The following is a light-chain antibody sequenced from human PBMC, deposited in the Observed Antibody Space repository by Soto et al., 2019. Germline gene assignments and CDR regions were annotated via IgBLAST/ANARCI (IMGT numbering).Light chain of an antibody. V-gene: IGKV1-39*01. CDR2: AAS. J-gene: IGKJ5*01. Sequence: DIQMTQSPSSLSASVGDRVTITCRASQSISSYSKWYQQKPGKAPKLLIYAASSLQSGVPSRFSGSGSGTDFTLTISSLQPEDFATYYCQQSYSTPPTFGQGTRLEIK. CDR3: QQSYSTPPT. CDR1: QSISSY.